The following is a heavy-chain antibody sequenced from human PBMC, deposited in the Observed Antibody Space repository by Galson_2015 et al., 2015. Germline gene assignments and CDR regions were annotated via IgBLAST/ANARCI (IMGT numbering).Heavy chain of an antibody. D-gene: IGHD2-8*02. CDR3: VACTGNCYTNPFDI. CDR2: MYHTGSA. V-gene: IGHV4-30-2*01. J-gene: IGHJ3*02. Sequence: TLTLTCAVSGGSISRGGHSWGWIRQPPGKALEYIGYMYHTGSAFYSPTLESRATLSVDTSKNQFSLELRSVTAADAALYFCVACTGNCYTNPFDIWGQGTLVTVSS. CDR1: GGSISRGGHS.